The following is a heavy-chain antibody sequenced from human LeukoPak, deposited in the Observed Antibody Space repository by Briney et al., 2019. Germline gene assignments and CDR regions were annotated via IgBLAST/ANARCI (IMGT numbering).Heavy chain of an antibody. CDR2: ISAYNGNT. CDR1: GYTFTSYG. Sequence: ASVKVSCKASGYTFTSYGISWVRLAPGQGLEWMGWISAYNGNTSYAQRLQGRVTMTTDTSTSTAYMELRSLRSDDTAVYYCARGTRGVNSPYFDYWGQGTLVTVSS. V-gene: IGHV1-18*01. J-gene: IGHJ4*02. CDR3: ARGTRGVNSPYFDY. D-gene: IGHD4-23*01.